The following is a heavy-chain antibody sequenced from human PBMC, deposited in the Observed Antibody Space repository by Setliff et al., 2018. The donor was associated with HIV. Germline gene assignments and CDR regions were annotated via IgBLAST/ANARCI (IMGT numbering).Heavy chain of an antibody. J-gene: IGHJ5*02. D-gene: IGHD3-10*01. CDR2: INHSGST. V-gene: IGHV4-39*01. CDR3: ATYADRESNRFDP. CDR1: GDSISSSAYY. Sequence: SETLSLTCTVSGDSISSSAYYWGWIRQPPGKGLEWIGEINHSGSTNYNPSLKSRVTISVDTSKNQFSLKLSSVTAADTAVYYCATYADRESNRFDPWGQGILVTVSS.